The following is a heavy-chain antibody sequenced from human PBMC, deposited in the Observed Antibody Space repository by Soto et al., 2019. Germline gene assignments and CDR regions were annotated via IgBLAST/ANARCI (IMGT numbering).Heavy chain of an antibody. CDR3: ARGLMSGFNWFDP. V-gene: IGHV4-59*01. CDR2: IYYSGST. D-gene: IGHD5-12*01. J-gene: IGHJ5*02. Sequence: QVQLQESGPGLVKPSETLSLTCTVSGGSISSYYWSWIRQPPGKGLEWIGYIYYSGSTNYNPSLTSRVTISVDTSKNQFSLKLSSVTAADTAVYYCARGLMSGFNWFDPWGQGTLVTVSS. CDR1: GGSISSYY.